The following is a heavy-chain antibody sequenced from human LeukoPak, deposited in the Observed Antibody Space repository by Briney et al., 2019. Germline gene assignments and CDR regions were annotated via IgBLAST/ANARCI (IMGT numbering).Heavy chain of an antibody. J-gene: IGHJ3*02. CDR2: IRSSGSGGST. D-gene: IGHD5-24*01. Sequence: PGGSLRLSCTASGFAFSNYAMNWVRQAPGKGLEWVSVIRSSGSGGSTYYADSVKGRFTISRDNSKNTLYLQMNSLRAEDTAVYYCAKDIRNGCYLCAFDIWGQGTRVTVSS. CDR3: AKDIRNGCYLCAFDI. CDR1: GFAFSNYA. V-gene: IGHV3-23*01.